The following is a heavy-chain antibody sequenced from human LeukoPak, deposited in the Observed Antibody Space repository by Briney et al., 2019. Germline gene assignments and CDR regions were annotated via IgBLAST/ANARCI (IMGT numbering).Heavy chain of an antibody. V-gene: IGHV1-46*01. J-gene: IGHJ4*02. D-gene: IGHD6-13*01. CDR1: GYTFTNYF. Sequence: ASVKVSCKASGYTFTNYFIHWVRQAPGQGLEWMGIINTGDTTTVYAQRFQGRVTVTRDTPTSTVYMELSSLRSEDTAVYYCVREVRSQFDYWGQGTLVTVSS. CDR3: VREVRSQFDY. CDR2: INTGDTTT.